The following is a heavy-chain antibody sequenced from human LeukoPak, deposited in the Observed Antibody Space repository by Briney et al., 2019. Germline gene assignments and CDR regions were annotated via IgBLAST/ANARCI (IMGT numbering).Heavy chain of an antibody. CDR2: INSDESST. Sequence: GGSRRLSCAASGFTFSSYWMHWVRHAPGKGLVWVSRINSDESSTSYADSVKGRFTISRDNAKNTLYLQMNSLRAEDTSVYYCARDRNTGSSYENLFEYWGQGSLVTVSS. CDR1: GFTFSSYW. D-gene: IGHD1-26*01. J-gene: IGHJ4*02. CDR3: ARDRNTGSSYENLFEY. V-gene: IGHV3-74*01.